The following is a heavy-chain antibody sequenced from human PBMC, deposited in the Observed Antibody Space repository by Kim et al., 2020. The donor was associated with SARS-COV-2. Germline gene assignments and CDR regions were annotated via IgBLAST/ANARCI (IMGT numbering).Heavy chain of an antibody. CDR1: GFTVTSSY. CDR2: IYSGGST. D-gene: IGHD6-13*01. Sequence: GGSLRLSCAASGFTVTSSYMSWVRQAPGKGLEWVSVIYSGGSTYYADSVKGRFTISRDNSKNTLYLQMNSLRAEDTAVYYCARDGYELYYFDYWGQGTLVTVSS. V-gene: IGHV3-66*02. CDR3: ARDGYELYYFDY. J-gene: IGHJ4*02.